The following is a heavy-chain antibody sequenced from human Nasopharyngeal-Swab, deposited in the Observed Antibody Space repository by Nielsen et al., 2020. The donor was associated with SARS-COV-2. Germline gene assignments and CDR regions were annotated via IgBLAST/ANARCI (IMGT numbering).Heavy chain of an antibody. CDR3: ARGKRSNYFRVSPPNWFDP. J-gene: IGHJ5*02. V-gene: IGHV4-34*01. CDR2: INHSGST. Sequence: WIRQPPGKGLEWIGEINHSGSTNYNPSLKSRVTILVDTSKNQFSLKLSSVTAADTAVYYCARGKRSNYFRVSPPNWFDPWGQGTLVTVSS. D-gene: IGHD2/OR15-2a*01.